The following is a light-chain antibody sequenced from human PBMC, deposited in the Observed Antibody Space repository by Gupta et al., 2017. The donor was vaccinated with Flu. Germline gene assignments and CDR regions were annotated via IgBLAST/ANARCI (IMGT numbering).Light chain of an antibody. CDR3: GAYDDSLNGWV. Sequence: QSLPTQPPSASGTPGRSVTPSCSGSSSNIGSNNVHWYQPLPGTAPKLLIYSNNQRPSGVPDRFSGSKSGTTASLAISGLQSEDEADYYRGAYDDSLNGWVFGAGTKLTVL. V-gene: IGLV1-44*01. J-gene: IGLJ3*02. CDR1: SSNIGSNN. CDR2: SNN.